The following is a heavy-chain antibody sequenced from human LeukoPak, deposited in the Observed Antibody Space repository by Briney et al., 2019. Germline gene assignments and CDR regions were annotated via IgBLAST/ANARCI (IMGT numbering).Heavy chain of an antibody. CDR1: GYTFTSYF. D-gene: IGHD4-11*01. CDR2: MNPNSGNT. Sequence: ASVKVSCKASGYTFTSYFMHWVRQATGQGLEWMGWMNPNSGNTGYAQKFQGRVTMTRNTSRSTAYMELSSLRSEDTAVYYCARGPITDPYSNFDYWGQGTLVTVSS. CDR3: ARGPITDPYSNFDY. V-gene: IGHV1-8*02. J-gene: IGHJ4*02.